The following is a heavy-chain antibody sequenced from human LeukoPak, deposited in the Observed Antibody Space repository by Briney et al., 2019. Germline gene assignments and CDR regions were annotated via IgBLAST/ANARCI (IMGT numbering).Heavy chain of an antibody. J-gene: IGHJ4*02. Sequence: SETLSLTCTVSGGSITSYYWSWIRQPAGKGPEWIGRIYVTESTTYNPSLKSRVTISIDTSKNQFSLKLSSVTAADTAVYYCARVRYSDSSVLTRKRSYYFDYWGQGTLVTVSS. CDR3: ARVRYSDSSVLTRKRSYYFDY. CDR2: IYVTEST. CDR1: GGSITSYY. D-gene: IGHD3-22*01. V-gene: IGHV4-4*07.